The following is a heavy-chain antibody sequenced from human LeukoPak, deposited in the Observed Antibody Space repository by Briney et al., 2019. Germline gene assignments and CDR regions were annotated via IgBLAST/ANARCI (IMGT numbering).Heavy chain of an antibody. Sequence: SETLPLTCTVSGGSICSYYWSWIRQPPGKGLEWIGEINHSGSTNYNPSLKSRVTISVDTSKNQFSLKLSSVTAADTAVYYCAREVSRSFDYWGQGTLVTVSS. CDR3: AREVSRSFDY. V-gene: IGHV4-34*01. CDR2: INHSGST. J-gene: IGHJ4*02. CDR1: GGSICSYY.